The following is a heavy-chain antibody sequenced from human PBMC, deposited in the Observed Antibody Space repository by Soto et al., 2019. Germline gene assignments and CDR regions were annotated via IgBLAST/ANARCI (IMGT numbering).Heavy chain of an antibody. V-gene: IGHV1-69*01. Sequence: QVQLVQSGAEVKKPGSSVKVSCKASGGTFSSYAISWVRQAPGQGPEWMGGIIPIFGTANNAQKFQGRVTITADESTSTAYMELSSLRSEDTAVYYCARGAYSGSYPEYFQHWGQGTLVTVSS. D-gene: IGHD1-26*01. J-gene: IGHJ1*01. CDR1: GGTFSSYA. CDR2: IIPIFGTA. CDR3: ARGAYSGSYPEYFQH.